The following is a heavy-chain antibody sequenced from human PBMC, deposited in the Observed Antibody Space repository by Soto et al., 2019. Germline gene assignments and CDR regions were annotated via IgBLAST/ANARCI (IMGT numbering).Heavy chain of an antibody. V-gene: IGHV3-23*01. CDR2: ITDNGGGT. J-gene: IGHJ5*02. CDR1: GFRFNNYA. Sequence: EVQLLESGGGLVQPGGSLRLSCAASGFRFNNYAMSWVRQAPGKGLEWVSSITDNGGGTHYADSVKGRFTISRDSSKNTLYLQMNNLRAEDTALYYCARDSSGYYQFPNWFDPWGQGTLVNVSS. CDR3: ARDSSGYYQFPNWFDP. D-gene: IGHD3-22*01.